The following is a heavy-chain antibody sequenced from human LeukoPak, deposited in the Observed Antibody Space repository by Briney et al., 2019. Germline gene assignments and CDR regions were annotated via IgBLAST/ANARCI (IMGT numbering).Heavy chain of an antibody. J-gene: IGHJ3*02. V-gene: IGHV4-34*01. D-gene: IGHD6-13*01. CDR2: INHSGST. CDR1: GGSFSGYY. Sequence: KPSETLSLTCAVYGGSFSGYYWSWIRQPPGKGLEWIGEINHSGSTNYNPSLKSRVTISVDTSKNQFSLKLSSVTAADTAVYYCARERAGYSSSWYQGAFDIWGQGTMVTVSS. CDR3: ARERAGYSSSWYQGAFDI.